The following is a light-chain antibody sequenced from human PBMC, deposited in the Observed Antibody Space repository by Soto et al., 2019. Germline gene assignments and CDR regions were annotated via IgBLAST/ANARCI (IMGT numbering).Light chain of an antibody. CDR3: SSYTSSSPL. Sequence: QSALTRPASVSGFPGQSITISCTGTSSDVGGYNYVSWYQQHPGKAPKLMIYDVSNRPSGVSNRFSGSKSGNTASLTISGLQAEDEADYYCSSYTSSSPLFGNGTKVTVL. CDR1: SSDVGGYNY. CDR2: DVS. J-gene: IGLJ1*01. V-gene: IGLV2-14*01.